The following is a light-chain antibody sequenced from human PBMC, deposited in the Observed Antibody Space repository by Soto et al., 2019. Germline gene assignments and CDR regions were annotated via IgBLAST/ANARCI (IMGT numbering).Light chain of an antibody. CDR1: QSISNW. V-gene: IGKV1-5*01. CDR2: HAS. Sequence: IPLTQSPSTLPASVGDRVTLTCRASQSISNWLAWYQQKPGTAPKLLIYHASILETAVPSRFSGNGSGTEFTLTISSLQRGDFATYYCQQYNSYSFGQGSRVEIK. J-gene: IGKJ1*01. CDR3: QQYNSYS.